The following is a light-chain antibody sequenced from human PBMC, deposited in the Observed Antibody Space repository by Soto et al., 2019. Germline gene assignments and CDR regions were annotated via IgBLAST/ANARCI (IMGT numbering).Light chain of an antibody. CDR3: QQSYSTLRT. CDR1: QSVSSY. Sequence: EIVLTQSPATLSLSPGERATLSCRASQSVSSYLGWFQQKPGQAPRLLIYDASNRATGIPARFSGSGSGTDFTLTISSLQPEDFATYYCQQSYSTLRTFGQGTKVEIK. V-gene: IGKV3-11*01. J-gene: IGKJ1*01. CDR2: DAS.